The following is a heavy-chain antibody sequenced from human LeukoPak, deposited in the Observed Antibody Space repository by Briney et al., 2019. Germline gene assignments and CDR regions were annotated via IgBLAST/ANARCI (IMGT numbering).Heavy chain of an antibody. CDR2: IIPILGIA. J-gene: IGHJ4*02. CDR3: ARPKMATISNDFDY. CDR1: GGTFSSYA. Sequence: SVKVSCKASGGTFSSYAISWERQAPGQGLEWMGRIIPILGIANYAQKFQGRVTITADKSTSTAYMELSSLRSEDTAVYYCARPKMATISNDFDYWGQGTLVTVSS. D-gene: IGHD5-24*01. V-gene: IGHV1-69*04.